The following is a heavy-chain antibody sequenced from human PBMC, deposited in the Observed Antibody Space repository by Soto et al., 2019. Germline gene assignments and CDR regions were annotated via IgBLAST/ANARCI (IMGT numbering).Heavy chain of an antibody. V-gene: IGHV1-18*01. CDR2: ISAYNGNT. Sequence: QVQLVQSGGEVKKPGASVKVSCKASGYTFTSYGISCVRQAPGQGLEWLGRISAYNGNTNHAQKLQCRVTMTTDTSTSTAYMALRSRRSDDTAVYYCARVVGALGHWFDPWGQGTMVSVSS. CDR3: ARVVGALGHWFDP. D-gene: IGHD1-26*01. J-gene: IGHJ5*02. CDR1: GYTFTSYG.